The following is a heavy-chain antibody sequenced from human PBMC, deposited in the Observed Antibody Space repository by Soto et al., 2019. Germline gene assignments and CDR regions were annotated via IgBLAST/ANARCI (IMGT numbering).Heavy chain of an antibody. CDR2: IYYSGST. Sequence: LSLTCTVSGGSISSSSYYWGWIRQPPGKGLEWIGSIYYSGSTYYNPSLKSRVTISVDTSKNQFSLKLSSVTAADTAVYYCARHKSGRGSYGSGSYSWFDPWGQGTLVTVSS. CDR1: GGSISSSSYY. D-gene: IGHD3-10*01. V-gene: IGHV4-39*01. J-gene: IGHJ5*02. CDR3: ARHKSGRGSYGSGSYSWFDP.